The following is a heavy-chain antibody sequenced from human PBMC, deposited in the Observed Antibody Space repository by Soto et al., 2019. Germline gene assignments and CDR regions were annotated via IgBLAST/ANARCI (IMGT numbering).Heavy chain of an antibody. Sequence: QVQLVESGGGVVQPGRSLRVSCAASGFTFGSCGMHWVRQAPGKGLEWVAVIWFDGSHKYYADSVKGRFTISRDNSKNWLYLQKNSLRAEDTAVYYGAREPRIAAAGTPYGLDVWGQGTTVTVSS. CDR2: IWFDGSHK. CDR1: GFTFGSCG. D-gene: IGHD6-13*01. CDR3: AREPRIAAAGTPYGLDV. J-gene: IGHJ6*02. V-gene: IGHV3-33*01.